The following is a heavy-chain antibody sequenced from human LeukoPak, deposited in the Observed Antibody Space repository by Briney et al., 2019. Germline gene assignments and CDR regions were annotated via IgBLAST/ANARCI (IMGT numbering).Heavy chain of an antibody. CDR1: GFTFSSYE. CDR3: ARDRRGYCSSTSCYGGYYFDY. D-gene: IGHD2-2*01. Sequence: GGSLRLSCAASGFTFSSYEMNWVRQAPGKGLEWVSYISSSSSTIYYADSVKGRFTISRDNAKNSLFLQMNSLRADDTAVYYCARDRRGYCSSTSCYGGYYFDYWGQGTLVTVSS. CDR2: ISSSSSTI. V-gene: IGHV3-48*03. J-gene: IGHJ4*02.